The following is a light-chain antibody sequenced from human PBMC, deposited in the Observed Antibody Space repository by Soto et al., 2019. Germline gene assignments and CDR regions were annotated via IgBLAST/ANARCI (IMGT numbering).Light chain of an antibody. Sequence: EIVLTQSPATLSLSPGERATLSCRASQSVSSNFLAWYQQKPGQAPRLLIYGASGRATGIPDRFSGSGSGTDFTLTISRLEPEDFAVYYCQQYGSSPITFGQGTRLEIK. CDR2: GAS. CDR1: QSVSSNF. V-gene: IGKV3-20*01. J-gene: IGKJ5*01. CDR3: QQYGSSPIT.